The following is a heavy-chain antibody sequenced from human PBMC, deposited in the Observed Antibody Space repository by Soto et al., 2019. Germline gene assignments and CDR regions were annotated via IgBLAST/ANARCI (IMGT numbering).Heavy chain of an antibody. Sequence: SVKVSCKASGGTFSSYAISWVRQAPGQGLEWMGGIIPIFGTANYAQKFQGRVTITADESTSTAYMELSSLRSEDTAVYYCARGVHYYDSSGYFDYWGQGTLVTVSS. D-gene: IGHD3-22*01. V-gene: IGHV1-69*13. J-gene: IGHJ4*02. CDR1: GGTFSSYA. CDR3: ARGVHYYDSSGYFDY. CDR2: IIPIFGTA.